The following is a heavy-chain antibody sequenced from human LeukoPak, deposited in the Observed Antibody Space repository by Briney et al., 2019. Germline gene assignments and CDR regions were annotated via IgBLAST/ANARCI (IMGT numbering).Heavy chain of an antibody. V-gene: IGHV4-38-2*02. J-gene: IGHJ4*02. Sequence: SETLSLTCTVSGYSISSNYYWAWIRQPPGKGLEWIGNTFHSGTTAYNPSLKSRVTISKDTSKNQFSLNLRFVTAADTAVYYCARVVGATQLDYWGQGILVTVSS. D-gene: IGHD1-26*01. CDR1: GYSISSNYY. CDR3: ARVVGATQLDY. CDR2: TFHSGTT.